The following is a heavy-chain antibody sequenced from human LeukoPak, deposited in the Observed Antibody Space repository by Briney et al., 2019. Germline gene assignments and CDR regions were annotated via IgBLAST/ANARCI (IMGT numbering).Heavy chain of an antibody. CDR3: ARQTGTVTTPFDY. CDR1: GGSISSYY. D-gene: IGHD4-17*01. Sequence: PSETLSLTCTVSGGSISSYYWSWIRQPPGKGLEWIGYFHYSGSTSYNPSLKSRVTISVDTSKNQFSLKLTSVTAADTAVYYCARQTGTVTTPFDYWGQGTLVTVSS. V-gene: IGHV4-59*08. J-gene: IGHJ4*02. CDR2: FHYSGST.